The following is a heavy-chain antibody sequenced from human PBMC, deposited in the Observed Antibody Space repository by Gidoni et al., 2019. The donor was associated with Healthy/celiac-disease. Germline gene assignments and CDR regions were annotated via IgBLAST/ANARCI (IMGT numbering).Heavy chain of an antibody. D-gene: IGHD3-3*01. V-gene: IGHV1-3*01. CDR1: GYTFTSYA. J-gene: IGHJ6*03. Sequence: QVQLVQSGAEVKKPGASVKVSCKASGYTFTSYAMHWVRQAPGQRLEWMGWLNAGNGNTKYSQKFQGRVTITRDTSASTAYMELSSLRSEDTAVYYCAREGVIFLEWLLSFSSPYYYYYMDVWGKGTTVTVSS. CDR3: AREGVIFLEWLLSFSSPYYYYYMDV. CDR2: LNAGNGNT.